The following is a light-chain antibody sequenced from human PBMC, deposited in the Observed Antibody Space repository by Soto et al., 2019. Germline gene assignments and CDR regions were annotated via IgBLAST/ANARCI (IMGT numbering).Light chain of an antibody. Sequence: VVMSQCPLSLSVTTGQPASISCRSIQSLVYTDVNTYLNWFYQRPGQSPRRLFYNISHRDSGVPDRFRRSGSDTDFTLTIRMVEPEDVGIYFCMQGTHSRPTFSQGTKVDIK. CDR1: QSLVYTDVNTY. J-gene: IGKJ1*01. CDR2: NIS. CDR3: MQGTHSRPT. V-gene: IGKV2-30*01.